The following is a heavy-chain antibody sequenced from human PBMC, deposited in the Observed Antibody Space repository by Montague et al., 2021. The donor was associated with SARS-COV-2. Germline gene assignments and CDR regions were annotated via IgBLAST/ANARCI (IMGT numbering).Heavy chain of an antibody. CDR1: GFTFSSYS. Sequence: SLRLSCAASGFTFSSYSTNWVRQAPGKGLEWVSSISSSSYIYYADSVKGRFTISRDNAKNSLYLQMNSLRAEDTAVYYCARDDYVWGSYRYKEYNWFDPWGQGTLVTVSS. CDR3: ARDDYVWGSYRYKEYNWFDP. D-gene: IGHD3-16*02. J-gene: IGHJ5*02. V-gene: IGHV3-21*01. CDR2: ISSSSYI.